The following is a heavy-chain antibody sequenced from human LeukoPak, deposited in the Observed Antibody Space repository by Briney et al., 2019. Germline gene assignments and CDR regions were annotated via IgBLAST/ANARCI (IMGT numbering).Heavy chain of an antibody. CDR1: GYTFTGYY. D-gene: IGHD4-17*01. CDR2: INPNSGGT. J-gene: IGHJ3*02. V-gene: IGHV1-2*02. Sequence: ASVKVSCKASGYTFTGYYMHWVRQAPGQGLEWMGWINPNSGGTNYAQKFQGRVTMTRDTSISTAYMELSRLRSDDTAVYYCVREKRNPDCGDSSDAFDIWGQGTMVTVSS. CDR3: VREKRNPDCGDSSDAFDI.